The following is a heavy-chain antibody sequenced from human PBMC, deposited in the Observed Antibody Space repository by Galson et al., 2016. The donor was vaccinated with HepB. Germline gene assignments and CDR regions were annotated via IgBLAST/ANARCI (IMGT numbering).Heavy chain of an antibody. CDR2: IDTKTNGGTT. CDR1: GFTVSNAW. J-gene: IGHJ4*02. D-gene: IGHD1-26*01. CDR3: SGKFLGY. V-gene: IGHV3-15*04. Sequence: SGAEVKKPGESLRLSCAASGFTVSNAWMGWFRQAPGKGLEWVGRIDTKTNGGTTDYAAPVKGRFTISRDDSENTLYLQMNSLKIEDTAVYYCSGKFLGYWGQGTLVTVSS.